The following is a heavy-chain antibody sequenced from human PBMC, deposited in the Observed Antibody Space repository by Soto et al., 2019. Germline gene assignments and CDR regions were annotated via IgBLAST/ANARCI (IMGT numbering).Heavy chain of an antibody. Sequence: GGSLRLSCAASGFTFSSYAMSWVRQAPGKGLEWVSAISGSGGSTYYADSVKGRFTISRDNSKNTLYLQMNSLRAEDTAVYYCAKEGSYSSGWYDHFDYWGQGTLVTVSS. J-gene: IGHJ4*02. CDR2: ISGSGGST. CDR3: AKEGSYSSGWYDHFDY. V-gene: IGHV3-23*01. D-gene: IGHD6-19*01. CDR1: GFTFSSYA.